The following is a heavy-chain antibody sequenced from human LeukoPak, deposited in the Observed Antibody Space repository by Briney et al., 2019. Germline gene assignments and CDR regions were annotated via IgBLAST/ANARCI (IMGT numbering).Heavy chain of an antibody. J-gene: IGHJ4*02. CDR2: IQKDGSEK. CDR3: ARDSGNSGYDVQDY. V-gene: IGHV3-7*01. Sequence: GGSLRLSCAASGFAFVRHWVTGVRQAPGRGLEWVANIQKDGSEKNYVDSVKGRFTISIDNAKNSLYLQMNSLRAEDTAVYYCARDSGNSGYDVQDYWGQGTLVTVSS. D-gene: IGHD5-12*01. CDR1: GFAFVRHW.